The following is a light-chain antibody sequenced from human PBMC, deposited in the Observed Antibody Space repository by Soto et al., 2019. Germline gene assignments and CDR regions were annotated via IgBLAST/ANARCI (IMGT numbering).Light chain of an antibody. CDR3: QQSYSTPWT. J-gene: IGKJ1*01. CDR2: AAS. Sequence: DIQMTQSPSSLSASVGERVTITCRASQSISSYLNWYQQKPGKAPKFLIYAASSFQSGVPSRFSGSGSGTDFTLTISSLQSEDFATYYCQQSYSTPWTFGQGTRVEIK. CDR1: QSISSY. V-gene: IGKV1-39*01.